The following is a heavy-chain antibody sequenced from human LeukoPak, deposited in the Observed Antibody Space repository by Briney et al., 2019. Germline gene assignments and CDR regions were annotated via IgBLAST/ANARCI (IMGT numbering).Heavy chain of an antibody. D-gene: IGHD3-16*01. CDR3: AYTNNLKY. CDR2: IKHDGSEK. Sequence: GGSLRLSCAASGLTLSGQWMNWVRQAPGQGLEWVANIKHDGSEKYYVDSVKGRFTISRDDAKNSLSLRMNSVRAEDTAVYYCAYTNNLKYWGQGTLVTVSS. V-gene: IGHV3-7*01. J-gene: IGHJ4*02. CDR1: GLTLSGQW.